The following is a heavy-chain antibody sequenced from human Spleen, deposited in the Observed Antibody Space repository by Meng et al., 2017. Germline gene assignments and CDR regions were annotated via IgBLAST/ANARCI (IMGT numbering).Heavy chain of an antibody. J-gene: IGHJ4*02. CDR2: IVSDGGIT. Sequence: VPLVGSWGGLVQPGGYLGLSCGASGFHFGDYSMHWVCQSPGKGLEWIARIVSDGGITTYADSVKGRFTVSRDNAKNTLYLQMNSLGADDTAVYYCARDLAWVLFDYWGQGALVTVSS. CDR3: ARDLAWVLFDY. CDR1: GFHFGDYS. V-gene: IGHV3-74*01. D-gene: IGHD3-3*01.